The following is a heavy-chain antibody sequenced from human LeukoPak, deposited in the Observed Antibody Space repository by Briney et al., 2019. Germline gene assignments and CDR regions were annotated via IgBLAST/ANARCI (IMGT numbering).Heavy chain of an antibody. V-gene: IGHV1-69*05. CDR1: GGTFSSYA. CDR2: IIPIFGTA. D-gene: IGHD3-10*01. Sequence: SVKVSCKASGGTFSSYAISWVRQAPGQGLKWMGGIIPIFGTANYAQKFQGRVTITTDESTSTAYMELSSLRSEDTAVYYCARSRRGSFLVDYWGQGTLVTVSS. CDR3: ARSRRGSFLVDY. J-gene: IGHJ4*02.